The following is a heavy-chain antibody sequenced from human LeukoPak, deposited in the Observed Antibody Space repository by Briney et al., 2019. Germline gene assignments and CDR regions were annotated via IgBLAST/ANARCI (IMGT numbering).Heavy chain of an antibody. D-gene: IGHD5-18*01. V-gene: IGHV1-69*06. Sequence: ASVKVSCKASGGTFSSYAISWVRQAPGQGLEWMGGIIPIFGTANYVQKFQGRVTITADKSTSTAYMELSSLRSEDTAVYYCARALVSYGTFFDIWGQGTMVTVSS. CDR1: GGTFSSYA. CDR2: IIPIFGTA. J-gene: IGHJ3*02. CDR3: ARALVSYGTFFDI.